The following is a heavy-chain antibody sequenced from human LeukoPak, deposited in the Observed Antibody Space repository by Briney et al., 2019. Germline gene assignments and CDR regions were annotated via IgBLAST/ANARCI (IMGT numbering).Heavy chain of an antibody. CDR3: AREYSSSGGLHYMDV. CDR1: GGSFSGYY. Sequence: SETLSLTCAVYGGSFSGYYWSWIRQPPGKGLEWIGEINHSGSTNYNPSLKSRVTISVDTSKKQFSLKLSSVTAADTAVYYCAREYSSSGGLHYMDVWGKGTTVTISS. D-gene: IGHD6-13*01. CDR2: INHSGST. V-gene: IGHV4-34*01. J-gene: IGHJ6*03.